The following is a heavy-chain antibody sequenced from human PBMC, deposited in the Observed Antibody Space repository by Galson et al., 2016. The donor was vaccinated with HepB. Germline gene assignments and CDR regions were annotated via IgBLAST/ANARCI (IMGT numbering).Heavy chain of an antibody. J-gene: IGHJ6*02. Sequence: SVKVSCKVSGYTLTELSMHWVRQAPGIGLGWMGNFDPEDGETIYAQKFQGRVTMTGDTSTGTAYMELSSLRSEDTAEYYCAALRGILTGYYSDGMDVWGQGTSVTVSS. CDR3: AALRGILTGYYSDGMDV. V-gene: IGHV1-24*01. CDR1: GYTLTELS. D-gene: IGHD3-9*01. CDR2: FDPEDGET.